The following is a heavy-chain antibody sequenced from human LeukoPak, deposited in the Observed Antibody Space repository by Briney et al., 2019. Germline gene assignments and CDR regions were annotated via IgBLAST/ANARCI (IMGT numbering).Heavy chain of an antibody. CDR3: AREPSITIFGVGERWFDT. J-gene: IGHJ5*02. V-gene: IGHV4-4*02. CDR1: GGSISSSNW. Sequence: SETLSLTCAVSGGSISSSNWWSWVRQPPGKGLEWIGEIYHSGSTNYNPSLKSRVTISVDTSKNQFSLKLSSVTAADTAVYYCAREPSITIFGVGERWFDTWGQGTLVTVSS. D-gene: IGHD3-3*01. CDR2: IYHSGST.